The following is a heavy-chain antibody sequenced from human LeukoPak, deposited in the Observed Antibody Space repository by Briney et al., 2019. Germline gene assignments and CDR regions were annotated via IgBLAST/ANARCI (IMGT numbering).Heavy chain of an antibody. CDR3: ARGRRSYYYDSSGYYFDY. CDR1: GGSISSGDYY. J-gene: IGHJ4*02. Sequence: SQTLSLTCTVSGGSISSGDYYWSWIRQPPGKGLEWIGYIYYSGSTYYNPSLKSRVTISVDTSKNRFSLKLSSVTAADTAVYYCARGRRSYYYDSSGYYFDYWGQGTLVTVSS. D-gene: IGHD3-22*01. V-gene: IGHV4-30-4*01. CDR2: IYYSGST.